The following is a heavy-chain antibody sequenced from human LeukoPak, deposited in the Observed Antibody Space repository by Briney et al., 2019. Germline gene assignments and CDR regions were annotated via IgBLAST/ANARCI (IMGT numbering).Heavy chain of an antibody. V-gene: IGHV3-23*01. Sequence: GGSLRLSCAASGFTFSSYAMHWVRQAPGKGLEWVSAISDTGNTYHADSVKGRFTISRDSSKNTLYLQMNSLRAEDTAVYYCAKDRVIAVAANCDYWGQGTLVTVSS. J-gene: IGHJ4*02. D-gene: IGHD6-19*01. CDR2: ISDTGNT. CDR3: AKDRVIAVAANCDY. CDR1: GFTFSSYA.